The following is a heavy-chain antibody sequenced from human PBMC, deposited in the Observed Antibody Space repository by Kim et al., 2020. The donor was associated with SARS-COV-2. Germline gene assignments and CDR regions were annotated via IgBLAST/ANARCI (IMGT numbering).Heavy chain of an antibody. Sequence: ASVKVSCKASGYTFTSYDINWVRQATGQGLEWMGWMNPNSGNTGYAQKFQGRVTMTRNTSISTAYMELSSLRSEDTAVYYCARDQLWFGDDAFDIWGQGTMVTVSS. CDR2: MNPNSGNT. D-gene: IGHD3-10*01. V-gene: IGHV1-8*01. J-gene: IGHJ3*02. CDR1: GYTFTSYD. CDR3: ARDQLWFGDDAFDI.